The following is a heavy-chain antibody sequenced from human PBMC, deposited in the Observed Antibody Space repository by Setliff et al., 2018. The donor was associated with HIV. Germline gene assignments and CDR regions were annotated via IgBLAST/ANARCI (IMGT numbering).Heavy chain of an antibody. CDR3: ARDVFAYYYGSGSYVDY. D-gene: IGHD3-10*01. V-gene: IGHV1-2*02. CDR1: GYTFTGYY. J-gene: IGHJ4*02. Sequence: ASVKVSCKASGYTFTGYYMHWVRQAPGQGLEWMGWINPNSGGTNYAQKFQGRVTMTRDTSISTAYMELSRLRSDDTAVYYCARDVFAYYYGSGSYVDYWGQGTLVTVSS. CDR2: INPNSGGT.